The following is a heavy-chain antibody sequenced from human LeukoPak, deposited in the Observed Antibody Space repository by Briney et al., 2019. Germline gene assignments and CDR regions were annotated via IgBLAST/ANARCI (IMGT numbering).Heavy chain of an antibody. CDR3: DTPYAYRDY. D-gene: IGHD3-16*01. J-gene: IGHJ4*02. CDR2: ISGSGGST. V-gene: IGHV3-23*01. CDR1: GFTFSSYA. Sequence: PGGSLRLSCAASGFTFSSYAMSWVRQAPRKGLEWVSAISGSGGSTYYADSVKGRFTISRDNSKNTLYLQMNSLRAEDTAVYYCDTPYAYRDYWGQGTLVTVSS.